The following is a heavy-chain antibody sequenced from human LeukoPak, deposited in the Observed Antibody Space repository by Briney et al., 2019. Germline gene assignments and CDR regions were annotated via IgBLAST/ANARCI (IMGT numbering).Heavy chain of an antibody. CDR3: TRDRGAYNLYDY. CDR1: GFTFRSHA. J-gene: IGHJ4*02. V-gene: IGHV3-49*03. D-gene: IGHD1-1*01. Sequence: GGSLRLSCVGSGFTFRSHAVSWIRQAPGKGLEWVGFIRSKAYGETADYAASVKGRFTISRDDSKAIAYLQMNSLKTEDTAVYHCTRDRGAYNLYDYWGQGTLVTVSS. CDR2: IRSKAYGETA.